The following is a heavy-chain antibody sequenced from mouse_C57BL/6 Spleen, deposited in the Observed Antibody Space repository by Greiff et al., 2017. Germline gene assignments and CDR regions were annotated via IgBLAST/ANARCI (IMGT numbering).Heavy chain of an antibody. CDR2: INPNNGGT. CDR1: GYTFTDYN. J-gene: IGHJ4*01. V-gene: IGHV1-22*01. CDR3: ARRRILRNYAMDY. D-gene: IGHD1-1*01. Sequence: VQLQQSGPELVKPGASVKMSCKASGYTFTDYNMHWVKQSHGKSLEWIGYINPNNGGTSYNQKFKGKATLTVNKSSSTAYMELRSLTSEESAVYYCARRRILRNYAMDYWGQGTSVTVSS.